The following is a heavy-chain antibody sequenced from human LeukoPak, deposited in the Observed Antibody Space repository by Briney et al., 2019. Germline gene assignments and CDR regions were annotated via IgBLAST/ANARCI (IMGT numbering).Heavy chain of an antibody. CDR1: GFTFSSYE. CDR2: ISSSGSNI. D-gene: IGHD3-10*01. J-gene: IGHJ4*02. V-gene: IGHV3-48*03. CDR3: AKDYDGSGSLFDY. Sequence: GGSLRLSCAASGFTFSSYEMNWVRQAPGKGLEWVSYISSSGSNIYYADTVKGRFTISRDNSKNTLYLQMSSLRAEDTAVYYCAKDYDGSGSLFDYWGQGPLVTVSS.